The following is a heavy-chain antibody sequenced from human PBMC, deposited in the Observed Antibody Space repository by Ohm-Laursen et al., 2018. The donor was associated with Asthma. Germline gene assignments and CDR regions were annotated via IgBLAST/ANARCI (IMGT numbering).Heavy chain of an antibody. CDR3: AVRTTSAGFDV. D-gene: IGHD1-1*01. CDR2: ISTASTFI. CDR1: GFTFSIYA. J-gene: IGHJ6*02. V-gene: IGHV3-21*01. Sequence: GSLRLSCAAPGFTFSIYALHWVRQAPGKGLEWVASISTASTFIYYADSVRGRFTTSRDNAKNSLYLQMNSLRAQDTAVYYCAVRTTSAGFDVWGQGTTVTVSS.